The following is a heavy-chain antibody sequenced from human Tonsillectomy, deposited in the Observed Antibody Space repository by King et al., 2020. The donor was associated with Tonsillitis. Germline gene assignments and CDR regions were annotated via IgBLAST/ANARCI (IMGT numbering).Heavy chain of an antibody. Sequence: QLVQSGGEVKKPGASVKVSCKASGYIFTSYGISWVRQAPGQGLELMGWISAYNGNTNYAQKFQGRVTMTTETSTSTAYMELRSLRSDDTAVYYCARDKVGYPNWFDPWGQGTLVTVST. CDR2: ISAYNGNT. J-gene: IGHJ5*02. CDR3: ARDKVGYPNWFDP. CDR1: GYIFTSYG. V-gene: IGHV1-18*01. D-gene: IGHD2-2*03.